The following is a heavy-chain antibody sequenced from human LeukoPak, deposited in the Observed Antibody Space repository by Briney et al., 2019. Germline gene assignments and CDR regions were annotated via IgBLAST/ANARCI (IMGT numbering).Heavy chain of an antibody. CDR3: ARSPSTASVDYYYYYGMDV. J-gene: IGHJ6*04. D-gene: IGHD4-23*01. Sequence: GASVKVSCKASGGTFSSYAISWVRQAPGQGLEWMGGIIPIFGTANYAQKFQGRVTITADESTSTAYMELSSLRSEGTAVYYCARSPSTASVDYYYYYGMDVWGKGTTVTVSS. V-gene: IGHV1-69*13. CDR2: IIPIFGTA. CDR1: GGTFSSYA.